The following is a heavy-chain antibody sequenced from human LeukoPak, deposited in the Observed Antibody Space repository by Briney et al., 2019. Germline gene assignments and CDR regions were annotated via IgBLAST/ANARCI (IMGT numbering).Heavy chain of an antibody. CDR3: ARGPNSNWSGLDF. Sequence: AGRSLRVSCAASGFTFSSYGMHWVRQAPGKGLEWVAIIWYDGSNKYYADSVKGRFTVSRDNAKNTLYLQVNNLRAEDTAVYYCARGPNSNWSGLDFWGQGTLLTVSS. D-gene: IGHD6-6*01. CDR1: GFTFSSYG. V-gene: IGHV3-33*03. J-gene: IGHJ4*02. CDR2: IWYDGSNK.